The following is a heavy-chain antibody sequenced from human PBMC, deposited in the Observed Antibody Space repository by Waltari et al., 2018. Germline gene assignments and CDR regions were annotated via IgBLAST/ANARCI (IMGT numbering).Heavy chain of an antibody. D-gene: IGHD2-15*01. V-gene: IGHV3-23*01. CDR1: GFSFGNYD. J-gene: IGHJ5*01. Sequence: EVQLLESGGGLVQPGGSLRLSCPASGFSFGNYDRAWVRQAPGKGLEWVSGIRNSGGNTYYGDSVKGRFAISRDNSRNTLHLQMNGLRAEDTAIYYCTSWRVVAGTGWFDSWGQGTLVTVSS. CDR2: IRNSGGNT. CDR3: TSWRVVAGTGWFDS.